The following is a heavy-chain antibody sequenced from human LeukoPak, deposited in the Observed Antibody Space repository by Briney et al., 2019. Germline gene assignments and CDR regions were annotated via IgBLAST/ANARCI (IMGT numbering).Heavy chain of an antibody. CDR1: GGSISSGGYY. CDR3: ARPNRQLVRWQPFDI. V-gene: IGHV4-30-2*01. J-gene: IGHJ3*02. Sequence: SETLSLTCAVSGGSISSGGYYWSWIRQPPGKVLGWIGYISQGGSTYYKPSLKSRVTISMDTSKNQFSLNLNSVTAADTAVYYCARPNRQLVRWQPFDIWGQGTLVIVSS. CDR2: ISQGGST. D-gene: IGHD2-8*01.